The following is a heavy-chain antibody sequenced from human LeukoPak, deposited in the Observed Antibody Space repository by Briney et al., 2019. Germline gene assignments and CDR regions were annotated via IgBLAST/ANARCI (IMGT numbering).Heavy chain of an antibody. D-gene: IGHD6-19*01. CDR2: ISSSSSFI. J-gene: IGHJ4*02. Sequence: PGGSLRLSCAASGFTFSPYTMNWVRQAPGKGLEWVSSISSSSSFIHYADSVKGRFTISRDNAKNSLYLQMHSLRAEDTAVYYCARVGSSGWYDYWGQGTLVTVSS. CDR3: ARVGSSGWYDY. V-gene: IGHV3-21*01. CDR1: GFTFSPYT.